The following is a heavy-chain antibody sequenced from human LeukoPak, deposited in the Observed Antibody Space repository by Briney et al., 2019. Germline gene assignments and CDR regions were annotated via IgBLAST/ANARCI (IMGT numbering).Heavy chain of an antibody. D-gene: IGHD3-22*01. CDR2: ISSSGST. J-gene: IGHJ3*02. V-gene: IGHV4-61*02. CDR1: GDSISSGDYY. Sequence: PSQTLSLTCTVSGDSISSGDYYWSWIRQPAGKGLEWIGRISSSGSTNYNPSLKSRVTISVDTSKNQFSLKLSSVTAADTAVYFCARGPYSYDSSGAFDIRGQGTMVTVSS. CDR3: ARGPYSYDSSGAFDI.